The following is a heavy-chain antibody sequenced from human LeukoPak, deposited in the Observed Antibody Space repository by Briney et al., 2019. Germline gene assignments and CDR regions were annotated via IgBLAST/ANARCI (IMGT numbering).Heavy chain of an antibody. V-gene: IGHV3-48*03. CDR1: GFIFSRDE. CDR2: ISSSADTI. Sequence: GGSLRLSCAASGFIFSRDEMTWVRQAPGKGLESVSFISSSADTILYADSVKGRFTISRDNGKNALYLQMNSLRAEDTAVYYCTKERGSYWGQGTLVTVSS. J-gene: IGHJ4*02. CDR3: TKERGSY.